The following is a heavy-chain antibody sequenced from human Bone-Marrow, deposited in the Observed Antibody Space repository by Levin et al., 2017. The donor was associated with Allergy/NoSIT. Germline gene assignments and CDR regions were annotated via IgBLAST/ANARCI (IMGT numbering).Heavy chain of an antibody. CDR2: INPDSGGT. D-gene: IGHD6-13*01. CDR3: ARIGSIDP. J-gene: IGHJ5*02. Sequence: ASVKVSCKASGYTFTKYYIHWVRQAPGQGLEWMGRINPDSGGTDFAQKFQGRVTLTRDTSINTAYMELSGLKSDDTAVYYCARIGSIDPWGQGTLVTVSS. V-gene: IGHV1-2*06. CDR1: GYTFTKYY.